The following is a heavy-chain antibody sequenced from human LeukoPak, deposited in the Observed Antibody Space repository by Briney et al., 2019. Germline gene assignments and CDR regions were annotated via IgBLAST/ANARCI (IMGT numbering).Heavy chain of an antibody. D-gene: IGHD5-24*01. Sequence: GGSLRLSCAASGFTFSRYWMHWVRQAPGEGLVWVSRIKSDASSTNYADSVKGRFTISRDNAKNTLYLQMNSLRAEDTAVYYCARDGYNSDFGDYGGRGTLDTVSS. CDR1: GFTFSRYW. CDR3: ARDGYNSDFGDY. J-gene: IGHJ4*02. CDR2: IKSDASST. V-gene: IGHV3-74*01.